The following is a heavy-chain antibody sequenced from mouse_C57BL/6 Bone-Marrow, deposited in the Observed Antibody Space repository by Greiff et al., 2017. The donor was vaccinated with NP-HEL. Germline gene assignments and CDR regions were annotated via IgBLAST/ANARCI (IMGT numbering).Heavy chain of an antibody. V-gene: IGHV1-55*01. Sequence: VQLQQSGAELVKPGASVKMSCKASGYTFTSYWITWVKQRPGQGLEWIGDIYPGSGSTNYNEKFKSKATLTVDTSSSTAYMQLSSLTSEDSAVYYCANGYYDFFYAMDYWGQGTSVTVSS. J-gene: IGHJ4*01. CDR1: GYTFTSYW. CDR2: IYPGSGST. CDR3: ANGYYDFFYAMDY. D-gene: IGHD2-3*01.